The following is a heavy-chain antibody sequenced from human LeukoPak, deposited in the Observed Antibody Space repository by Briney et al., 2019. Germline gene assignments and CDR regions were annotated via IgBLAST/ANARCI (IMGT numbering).Heavy chain of an antibody. J-gene: IGHJ4*02. CDR3: ATDKGDYCDMSADSPFDY. CDR2: INQDGSAK. D-gene: IGHD3-22*01. CDR1: GFTFSNYW. V-gene: IGHV3-7*01. Sequence: PGGSLRLSCATSGFTFSNYWMSWVRQAPGKGLEWVASINQDGSAKHYVDSVKGRFTISRDNVKKSLYLQMSSLRVEDTALYYCATDKGDYCDMSADSPFDYWGQGTLVTVSP.